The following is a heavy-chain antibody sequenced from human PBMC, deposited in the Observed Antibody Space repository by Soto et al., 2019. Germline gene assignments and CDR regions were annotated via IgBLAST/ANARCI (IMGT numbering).Heavy chain of an antibody. CDR3: AKGLYGSGRIFDY. CDR2: ISWNSGSI. D-gene: IGHD3-10*01. Sequence: GGSLRLSCAASGFTFDDYAIHWVRQAPGKGLEWVSGISWNSGSIGYAESVKGRFTISRDNAKKSLYLQMNSLRAEDTALYYCAKGLYGSGRIFDYWGQGTLVTVSS. CDR1: GFTFDDYA. V-gene: IGHV3-9*01. J-gene: IGHJ4*02.